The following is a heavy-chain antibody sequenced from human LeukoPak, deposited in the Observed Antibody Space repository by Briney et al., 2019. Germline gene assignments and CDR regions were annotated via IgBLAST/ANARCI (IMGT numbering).Heavy chain of an antibody. V-gene: IGHV3-21*01. CDR2: ITASSTAI. D-gene: IGHD3-9*01. CDR3: ARTYYDILTGYNPYFDY. J-gene: IGHJ4*02. Sequence: GGSLRLSCAASGFTFNAYTMNWVRQAPGKGLEWVSSITASSTAIYSADSVKGRFTISRDNAKNFLYLQMNSLRAEDTAVYYCARTYYDILTGYNPYFDYWGQGILVTVSS. CDR1: GFTFNAYT.